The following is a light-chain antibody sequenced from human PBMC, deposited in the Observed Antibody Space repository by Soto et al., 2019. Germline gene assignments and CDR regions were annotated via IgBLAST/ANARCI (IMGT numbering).Light chain of an antibody. V-gene: IGLV2-14*01. Sequence: QSALTQPASVSGSPGQSITISCTGTSSDVGGYNSVCWHQQHPGKAPKLMIYEVSNRPSGVSDRFSASKSSNTASLTISGLLADDEADYYCSSFTRSNTWVFGGGTKLTVL. J-gene: IGLJ3*02. CDR3: SSFTRSNTWV. CDR2: EVS. CDR1: SSDVGGYNS.